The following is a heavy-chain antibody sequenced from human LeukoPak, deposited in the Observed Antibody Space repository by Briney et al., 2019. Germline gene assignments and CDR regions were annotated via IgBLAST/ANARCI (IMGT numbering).Heavy chain of an antibody. J-gene: IGHJ4*02. CDR3: PRVYGSGSFSL. V-gene: IGHV3-66*01. CDR2: LYDDDNA. Sequence: GGSLRLSCVASGFALSTTYMSWVRQAPGKGLEWVSVLYDDDNANYGDSVKGRFTVSRDISTNTLYLQMNSLRVDDTAVYYCPRVYGSGSFSLWGQGTLVTVSS. D-gene: IGHD3-10*01. CDR1: GFALSTTY.